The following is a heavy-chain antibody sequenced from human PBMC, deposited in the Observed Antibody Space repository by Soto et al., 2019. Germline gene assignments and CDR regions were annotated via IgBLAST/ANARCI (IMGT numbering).Heavy chain of an antibody. CDR3: ARDRGAGRENYFGMDV. V-gene: IGHV3-66*01. CDR2: IYSGGST. Sequence: GGSLRLSCAASGFTVSSNYMSWVRQAPGKGLEWVPVIYSGGSTYYADSVKGRFTISRDNSKDTLYLHMDSLRTEDTAIYYCARDRGAGRENYFGMDVWGQGTTVTVSS. D-gene: IGHD3-10*01. CDR1: GFTVSSNY. J-gene: IGHJ6*02.